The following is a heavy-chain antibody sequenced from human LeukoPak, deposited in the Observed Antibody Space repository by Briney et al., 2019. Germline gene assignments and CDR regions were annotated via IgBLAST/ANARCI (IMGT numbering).Heavy chain of an antibody. CDR2: IYYTGNT. CDR3: TTTRAHQFDF. Sequence: SQTLSRTCTVSGGSVSSGDYYWTWIRQHPGKGLEWIGFIYYTGNTYYNPSLKSRLTMSLDTSKNQFSLKLSSVTAADTAVYYCTTTRAHQFDFWGQGTLVTVSS. D-gene: IGHD4-11*01. V-gene: IGHV4-31*03. CDR1: GGSVSSGDYY. J-gene: IGHJ4*02.